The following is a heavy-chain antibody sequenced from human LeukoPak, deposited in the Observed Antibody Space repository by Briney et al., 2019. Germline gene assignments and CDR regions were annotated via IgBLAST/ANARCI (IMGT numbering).Heavy chain of an antibody. CDR2: IYYSGST. Sequence: SETLSLTCTVSGGSISSYYWSWIRQPPGKGLEWIGYIYYSGSTNYNPSLKSRVTISVDTSKNQFSLKLSSVTAADTAVYYCASGRSYLRYFDWLPFDYWGQGTLVTVSS. D-gene: IGHD3-9*01. J-gene: IGHJ4*02. V-gene: IGHV4-59*01. CDR1: GGSISSYY. CDR3: ASGRSYLRYFDWLPFDY.